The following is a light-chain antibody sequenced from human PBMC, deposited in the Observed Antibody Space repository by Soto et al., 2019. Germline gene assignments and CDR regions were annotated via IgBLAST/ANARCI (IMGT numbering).Light chain of an antibody. CDR2: SAS. CDR1: QGINNY. V-gene: IGKV1-27*01. Sequence: DIQMTQSPSSLSASVGDRVSITCRASQGINNYLAWYQQKPGEAPKLLIYSASTLKAGVPSRFSGSGSGTEFTLTISSLQPEDFATYYCQQSYSTPYTFGQGTKLEIK. J-gene: IGKJ2*01. CDR3: QQSYSTPYT.